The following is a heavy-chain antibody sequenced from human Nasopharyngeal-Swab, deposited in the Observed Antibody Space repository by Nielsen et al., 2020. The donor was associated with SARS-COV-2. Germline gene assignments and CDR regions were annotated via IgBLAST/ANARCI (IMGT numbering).Heavy chain of an antibody. J-gene: IGHJ6*02. CDR3: AASRGPGSYYYGSGDQSMDV. CDR2: IIPIFGTA. V-gene: IGHV1-69*13. CDR1: GGTFSSYA. Sequence: SVKVSCKASGGTFSSYAISWVRQAPGQGLEWMGGIIPIFGTANYAQKFQGRVTITADESTSTAYMELSSLRSEDTAVYYCAASRGPGSYYYGSGDQSMDVWGQGTTVTVSS. D-gene: IGHD3-10*01.